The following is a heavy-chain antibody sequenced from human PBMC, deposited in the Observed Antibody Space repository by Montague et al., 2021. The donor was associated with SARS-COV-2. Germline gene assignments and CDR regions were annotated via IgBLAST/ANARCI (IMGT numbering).Heavy chain of an antibody. CDR1: GGPFSGDGSFSGYY. CDR2: INHTGSS. Sequence: SETLSLTCAAYGGPFSGDGSFSGYYWTWIRQTPGKGLEWIGEINHTGSSNYNPSFKSRVIMSVDTSRNQFSLKLSSVTAADTAVYYCARVIQSQPLVVVIAIPRPFYYFDHWGQGTLVTVSS. V-gene: IGHV4-34*01. J-gene: IGHJ4*02. D-gene: IGHD2-21*01. CDR3: ARVIQSQPLVVVIAIPRPFYYFDH.